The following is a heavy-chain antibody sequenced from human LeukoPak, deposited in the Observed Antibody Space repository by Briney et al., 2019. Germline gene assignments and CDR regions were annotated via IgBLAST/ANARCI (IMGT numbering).Heavy chain of an antibody. V-gene: IGHV4-4*07. D-gene: IGHD1-26*01. Sequence: SETLSLTCTVSGVSISPYYWSWIRQPAGKGLEWIGRMSVSGTTNYNPSLKSRVTMSLDTSKNQFSLTLSSVTAADTAVYYCARNEVGTTVYGMDVWGQGTTVTVSS. J-gene: IGHJ6*02. CDR1: GVSISPYY. CDR3: ARNEVGTTVYGMDV. CDR2: MSVSGTT.